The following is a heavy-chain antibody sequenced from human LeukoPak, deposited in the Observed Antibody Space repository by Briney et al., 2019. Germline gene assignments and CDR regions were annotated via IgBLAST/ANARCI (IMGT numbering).Heavy chain of an antibody. CDR1: GFTLTTYA. Sequence: GGSLRLSCAASGFTLTTYAMSWVRQAPGKGLEWVSVIFGSGGSTKYADSVRGRFAISRDNSKNMLYLEMNSLRAEDTAVYYCAKGWGSDWYDRFLFDYWGQGTLVTVFS. J-gene: IGHJ4*02. V-gene: IGHV3-23*01. CDR2: IFGSGGST. CDR3: AKGWGSDWYDRFLFDY. D-gene: IGHD6-19*01.